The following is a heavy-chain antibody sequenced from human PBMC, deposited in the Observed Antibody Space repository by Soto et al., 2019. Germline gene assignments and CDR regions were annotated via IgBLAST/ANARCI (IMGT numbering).Heavy chain of an antibody. CDR2: ISSSSSYI. V-gene: IGHV3-21*01. D-gene: IGHD1-26*01. CDR1: GFTFSSYS. CDR3: ARDPKTAPGRIVGSGY. J-gene: IGHJ4*02. Sequence: GGSLRLSCAASGFTFSSYSMNWVRQAPGKGLEWVSSISSSSSYIYYAGSVKGRFTISRDNAKNSLYLQMNSLRAEDTAVYYCARDPKTAPGRIVGSGYWGQGTLVTVSS.